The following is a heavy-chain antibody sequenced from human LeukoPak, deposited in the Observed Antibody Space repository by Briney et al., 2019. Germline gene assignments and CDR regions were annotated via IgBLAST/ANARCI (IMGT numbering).Heavy chain of an antibody. CDR3: TSFYETN. Sequence: GGSLRLSCAVSGLTFSSSWMDWVRQAPGKGLVWVSHVNSDGSATSYADSVKGRFTISRDNAKNTVYLHMNSLRVEDTAVYYCTSFYETNWGQGTLVTVSS. D-gene: IGHD2/OR15-2a*01. J-gene: IGHJ4*02. V-gene: IGHV3-74*01. CDR2: VNSDGSAT. CDR1: GLTFSSSW.